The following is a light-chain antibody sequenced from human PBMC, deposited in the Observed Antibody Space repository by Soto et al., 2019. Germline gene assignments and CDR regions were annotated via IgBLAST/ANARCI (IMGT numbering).Light chain of an antibody. CDR2: EVS. J-gene: IGLJ1*01. Sequence: QSVLTQPPSASGCPGQSVTISSTGTSSDVGGYNYVSWYQQHPGKAPKLMIYEVSKRPSGVPDRFSGSKSGNTASLTVSGLQAEDEADYYCSSYAGSNLGVFGTGTKVTVL. V-gene: IGLV2-8*01. CDR1: SSDVGGYNY. CDR3: SSYAGSNLGV.